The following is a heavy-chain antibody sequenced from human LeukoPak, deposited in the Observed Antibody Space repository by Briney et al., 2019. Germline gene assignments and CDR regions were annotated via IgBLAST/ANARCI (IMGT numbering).Heavy chain of an antibody. V-gene: IGHV1-18*01. Sequence: GASVKVSCKASGYTFTSYGISWVRQAPGQGLEWMGWISAYNGNTNYAQKLQGRVTTTTDTSTSTAYMELRSLRSDDTAVYYCARDKLLEWFYYYMDVWGKGTTVTVSS. D-gene: IGHD3-3*01. CDR2: ISAYNGNT. CDR3: ARDKLLEWFYYYMDV. J-gene: IGHJ6*03. CDR1: GYTFTSYG.